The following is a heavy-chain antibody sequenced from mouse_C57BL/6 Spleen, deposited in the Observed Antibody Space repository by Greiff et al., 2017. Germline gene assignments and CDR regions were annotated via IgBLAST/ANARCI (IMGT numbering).Heavy chain of an antibody. Sequence: EVKLMESGAELVKPGASVKLSCTASGFNIKDYYMHWVKQRTEQGLEWIGRIDPEDGETKYAPKFQGKATITADTSSNTAYLQLSSLTSEDTAVYYCARLYYYGSSSYYFDYWGQGTTLTVSS. CDR1: GFNIKDYY. CDR3: ARLYYYGSSSYYFDY. V-gene: IGHV14-2*01. J-gene: IGHJ2*01. CDR2: IDPEDGET. D-gene: IGHD1-1*01.